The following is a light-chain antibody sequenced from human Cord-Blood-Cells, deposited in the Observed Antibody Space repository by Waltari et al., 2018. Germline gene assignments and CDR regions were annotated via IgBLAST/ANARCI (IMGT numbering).Light chain of an antibody. CDR1: RSDVGGYNY. J-gene: IGLJ3*02. Sequence: QSALTQPASASGSPGQSITIPCTGIRSDVGGYNYVSWYQQHPGKAPKLMIYDVSNRPSGVSNRFSGSKSGNTASLTISGLQAEDEADYYCSSYTSSSTWVFGGGTKLTVL. CDR2: DVS. CDR3: SSYTSSSTWV. V-gene: IGLV2-14*03.